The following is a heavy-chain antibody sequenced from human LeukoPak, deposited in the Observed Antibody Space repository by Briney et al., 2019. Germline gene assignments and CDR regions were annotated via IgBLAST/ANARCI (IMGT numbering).Heavy chain of an antibody. CDR3: AKASSGYSGYDSWFDP. CDR1: GFTFDDYA. V-gene: IGHV3-9*01. D-gene: IGHD5-12*01. Sequence: GGSLRLSCAASGFTFDDYAMHWVRQAPGKGLEWVSGISWNSGSIGYADSAKGRFTISRDNAKNSLYLQMNSLRAEDTALYYCAKASSGYSGYDSWFDPWGQGTLVTVSS. J-gene: IGHJ5*02. CDR2: ISWNSGSI.